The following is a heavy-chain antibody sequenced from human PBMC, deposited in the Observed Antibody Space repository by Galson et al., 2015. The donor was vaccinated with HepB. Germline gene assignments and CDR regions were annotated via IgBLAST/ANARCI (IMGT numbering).Heavy chain of an antibody. CDR3: ALGGTLITMVRGVNRAEDAFDI. CDR2: ISWDGGST. D-gene: IGHD3-10*01. J-gene: IGHJ3*02. V-gene: IGHV3-43*01. CDR1: GFTFDDYT. Sequence: LILSCAASGFTFDDYTMHWVRQAPGKGLEWVSLISWDGGSTYYADSVKGRFTISRDNSKNSLYLQMISLRTEDTALYYCALGGTLITMVRGVNRAEDAFDIWGQGTMVTVSS.